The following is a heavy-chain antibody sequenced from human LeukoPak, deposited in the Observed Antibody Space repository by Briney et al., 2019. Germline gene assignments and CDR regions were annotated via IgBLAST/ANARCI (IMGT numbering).Heavy chain of an antibody. V-gene: IGHV1-8*01. Sequence: ASVKVSCKASGYTFTSYDINWVRQATGQGLEWMGWINPNSGNTGYAQKFQGRVTMTMDTSTSTVYMELSSLRSEDTAVSYCASEGRDYYDSSGYHPPFDYWGQGTLVTVSS. J-gene: IGHJ4*02. CDR3: ASEGRDYYDSSGYHPPFDY. CDR1: GYTFTSYD. D-gene: IGHD3-22*01. CDR2: INPNSGNT.